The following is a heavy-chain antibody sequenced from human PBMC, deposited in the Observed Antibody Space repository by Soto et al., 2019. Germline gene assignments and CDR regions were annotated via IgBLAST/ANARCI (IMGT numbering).Heavy chain of an antibody. J-gene: IGHJ4*02. CDR1: GGSISSGGYY. D-gene: IGHD6-13*01. CDR3: ATSFGNAWYNY. Sequence: SETLSLTCTVSGGSISSGGYYWSWIRQHPGKGLEWIGYIYYSGSTYYNPSLKSRVTISVDKSKNQFSLQLTSVTVADTAVYYCATSFGNAWYNYWGQGTQVTVSS. CDR2: IYYSGST. V-gene: IGHV4-31*03.